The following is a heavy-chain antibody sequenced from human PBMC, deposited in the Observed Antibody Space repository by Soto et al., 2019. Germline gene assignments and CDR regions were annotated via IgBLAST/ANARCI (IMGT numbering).Heavy chain of an antibody. Sequence: GGSLRLSCAASGFTFSDYYMSWIRQAPGKGLEWVSYISSSGSTIYYADSVKGRFTISRDNAKNSLYLQMNSLRAEDTAVYYCARNPLFFATYSIPYYSHYLRHATLVT. V-gene: IGHV3-11*01. D-gene: IGHD2-15*01. CDR3: ARNPLFFATYSIPYYSHY. J-gene: IGHJ4*01. CDR2: ISSSGSTI. CDR1: GFTFSDYY.